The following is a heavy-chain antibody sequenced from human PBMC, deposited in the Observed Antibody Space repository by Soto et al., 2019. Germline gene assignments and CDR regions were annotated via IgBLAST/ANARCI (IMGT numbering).Heavy chain of an antibody. Sequence: QVQLVESGGGVVQPGRSLRLSCAASGFTFSSYGMHWVRQAPGKGLEWVAVKSYDGTNKYYADSVKGRFTISRDNSKNTLYLQMNSLRAEDTAVYYCVKGGYNSGTTVFDYWGQGTLVTVSS. CDR1: GFTFSSYG. J-gene: IGHJ4*02. D-gene: IGHD1-1*01. CDR3: VKGGYNSGTTVFDY. CDR2: KSYDGTNK. V-gene: IGHV3-30*18.